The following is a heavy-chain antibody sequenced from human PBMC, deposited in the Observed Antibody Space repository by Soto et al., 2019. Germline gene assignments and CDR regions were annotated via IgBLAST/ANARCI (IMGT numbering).Heavy chain of an antibody. J-gene: IGHJ6*02. V-gene: IGHV4-59*01. Sequence: HVQLQESGPGLVKPSETLSHTCTISGGCIINYYWNWIRQPPGNGLEWIGYIYYSGNTNYNPSLKSRVTISVDRSKNQFSLKLTSVTAADTAVYFCARDGRLMLRGFSFYNGMDVWGQGTTVTVSS. CDR1: GGCIINYY. D-gene: IGHD3-10*01. CDR2: IYYSGNT. CDR3: ARDGRLMLRGFSFYNGMDV.